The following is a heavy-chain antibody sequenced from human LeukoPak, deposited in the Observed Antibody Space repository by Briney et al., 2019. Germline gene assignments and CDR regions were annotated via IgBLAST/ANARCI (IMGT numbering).Heavy chain of an antibody. J-gene: IGHJ4*02. D-gene: IGHD3-22*01. V-gene: IGHV4-34*01. Sequence: PSETLSLTCAVYGGSFSGYYWSWIRQPPEKGLEWIGEINHSGSTNYNPSLKSRVTISVDTSKNQFSLKLSSVTAADTAVYYCARRSYDSSGYVDYWGQGTLVTVSS. CDR2: INHSGST. CDR3: ARRSYDSSGYVDY. CDR1: GGSFSGYY.